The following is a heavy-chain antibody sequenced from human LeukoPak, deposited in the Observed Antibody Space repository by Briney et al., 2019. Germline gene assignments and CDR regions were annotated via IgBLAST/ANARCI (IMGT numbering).Heavy chain of an antibody. V-gene: IGHV1-8*01. CDR3: AIFYDSSGYSAGSAMGY. Sequence: ASVKVSCKASGYTFTSYDINGVRQATGQGVEWVGWMNTKSGNKGNAHKCQGRVTRTMNTSISTAYMEMSSLRSEDTAVYYCAIFYDSSGYSAGSAMGYWGQGTLVTVSS. J-gene: IGHJ4*02. CDR2: MNTKSGNK. D-gene: IGHD3-22*01. CDR1: GYTFTSYD.